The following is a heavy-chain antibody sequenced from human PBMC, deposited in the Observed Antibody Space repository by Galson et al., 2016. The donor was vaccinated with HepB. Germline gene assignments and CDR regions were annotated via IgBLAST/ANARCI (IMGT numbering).Heavy chain of an antibody. V-gene: IGHV1-3*01. D-gene: IGHD5-24*01. J-gene: IGHJ4*02. CDR1: GCTFTNYA. CDR3: VRNAGGYNFGD. Sequence: SVKVSCKAGGCTFTNYAIHWVRQAPGQSLEWMGWIAGGNGNTRYSQQFQGRVTFTRDTSASIVYMEMSSLRSEDTAVFYCVRNAGGYNFGDWGQGPLVNVSS. CDR2: IAGGNGNT.